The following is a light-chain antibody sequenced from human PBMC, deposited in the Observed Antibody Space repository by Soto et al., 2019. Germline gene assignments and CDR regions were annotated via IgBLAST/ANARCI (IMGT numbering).Light chain of an antibody. Sequence: DIQMTQSPSTLSASVGDRVTITCRASQSISNRLAWYQQKPGKAPKVLIYDASSLESGVPSRFSGSGSGTVFTLTISSLQSDDFAVYYCQQYLDWPRTFGQGTKVDIK. V-gene: IGKV1-5*01. CDR3: QQYLDWPRT. J-gene: IGKJ1*01. CDR1: QSISNR. CDR2: DAS.